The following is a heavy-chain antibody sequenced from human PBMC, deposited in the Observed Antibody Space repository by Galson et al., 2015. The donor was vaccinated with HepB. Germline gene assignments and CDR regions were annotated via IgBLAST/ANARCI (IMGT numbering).Heavy chain of an antibody. J-gene: IGHJ6*02. CDR2: ILYDGSNK. CDR3: ARDLSTTVVRGVMGDGMDV. Sequence: SLRLSCAASGFTFSSYGMHWVRQAPGKGLEWVAGILYDGSNKQYADSVKGRLTISRDNSKNTLYLQMNSLRGEDTAVYYCARDLSTTVVRGVMGDGMDVWGQGTTVTVSS. CDR1: GFTFSSYG. V-gene: IGHV3-30*04. D-gene: IGHD3-10*01.